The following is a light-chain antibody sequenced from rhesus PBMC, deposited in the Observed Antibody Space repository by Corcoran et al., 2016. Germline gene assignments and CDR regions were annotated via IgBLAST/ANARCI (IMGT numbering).Light chain of an antibody. J-gene: IGKJ1*01. V-gene: IGKV1S3*01. CDR1: QGIGNF. CDR2: YAS. CDR3: QQHNNFPRT. Sequence: DIQMTQSPSSLSASVGDTVTITCRASQGIGNFLAWYQQKPGKAPKPMIFYASTLEGGVPSRFSVSGSGTDFTLTISSLQPEDFAIYYCQQHNNFPRTFGQGTKVEIQ.